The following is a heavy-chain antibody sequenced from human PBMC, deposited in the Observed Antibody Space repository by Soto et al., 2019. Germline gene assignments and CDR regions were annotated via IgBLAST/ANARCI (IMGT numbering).Heavy chain of an antibody. CDR3: ARGINAAAPGTLSY. CDR1: GGSISSYY. V-gene: IGHV4-59*01. J-gene: IGHJ4*02. D-gene: IGHD6-13*01. Sequence: SETLSLTCTVSGGSISSYYWSWIRQPPGKGLEWIGYIYYSGSTNYNPSLKSRVTISVDTSKNQFSLKLSSVTAADTAVYYCARGINAAAPGTLSYWGPGTLVTVSS. CDR2: IYYSGST.